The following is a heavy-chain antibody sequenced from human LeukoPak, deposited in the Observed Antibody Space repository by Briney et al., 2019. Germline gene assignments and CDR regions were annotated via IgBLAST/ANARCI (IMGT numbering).Heavy chain of an antibody. CDR1: GFTFSSYA. D-gene: IGHD1-14*01. J-gene: IGHJ4*02. CDR2: LYGGGST. V-gene: IGHV3-66*01. CDR3: ARSANGITY. Sequence: GGSLRLSCAASGFTFSSYAMTWVRQAPGKGLQWVSVLYGGGSTYYADSVKGRFTISRDNSKNTLYLQIHSLRAEDTAVYYCARSANGITYWGQGTLVTVSS.